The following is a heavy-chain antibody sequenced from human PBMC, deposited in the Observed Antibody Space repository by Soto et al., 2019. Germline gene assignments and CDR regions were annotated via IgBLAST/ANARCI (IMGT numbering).Heavy chain of an antibody. CDR3: AGETHDLGQNWFDP. J-gene: IGHJ5*02. D-gene: IGHD3-16*01. V-gene: IGHV4-31*03. Sequence: PSETLSLTCTFSVGSISIGGYDWSWIRQHPGKGLEWIGYIYYSGSTYYNPSLKSRVTISVDTSKNQFSLKLSSVTAADTAVYYCAGETHDLGQNWFDPWGQGTMVTVSS. CDR1: VGSISIGGYD. CDR2: IYYSGST.